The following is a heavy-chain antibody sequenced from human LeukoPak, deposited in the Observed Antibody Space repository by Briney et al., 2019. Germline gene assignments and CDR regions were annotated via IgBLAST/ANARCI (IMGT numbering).Heavy chain of an antibody. CDR2: IYHSGST. V-gene: IGHV4-4*02. CDR1: GGSISSSNW. D-gene: IGHD3-22*01. Sequence: SETLSLTCAVSGGSISSSNWWSWVRQPPGKGLEWIGEIYHSGSTNYNPSLKSRVTISVDKSKNQFSLKLSSVTAADTAVYYCARDRGDYDSSAPYWGQGTLVTVSS. J-gene: IGHJ4*02. CDR3: ARDRGDYDSSAPY.